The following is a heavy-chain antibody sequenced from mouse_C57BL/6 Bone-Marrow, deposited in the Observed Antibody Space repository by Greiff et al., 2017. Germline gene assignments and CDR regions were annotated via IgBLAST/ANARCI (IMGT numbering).Heavy chain of an antibody. V-gene: IGHV1-50*01. D-gene: IGHD2-12*01. CDR1: GYTFTSYW. CDR2: IDPSDSYT. J-gene: IGHJ2*01. CDR3: ASLYYSSY. Sequence: VKLQQPGAELVKPGASVKLSCKASGYTFTSYWMQWVKQRPGQGLEWIGEIDPSDSYTNYNQKFKGKATLTVDTSSSTAYMQLSSLTSEDSAVYDCASLYYSSYWGRGTTLTVTS.